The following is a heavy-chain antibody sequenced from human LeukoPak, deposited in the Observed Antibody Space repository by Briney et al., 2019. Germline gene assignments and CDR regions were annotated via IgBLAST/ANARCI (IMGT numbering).Heavy chain of an antibody. V-gene: IGHV3-30*02. Sequence: PGGSLRLSCAASGFTFSSYGMHWVRQAPGKGLEWVAFIRYDGSNKYYADSVKGRFTISRDNSKNTLYLQMNSLRAEDTAVYYCASGIAVAGTLFCWGQGTLVTVSS. CDR3: ASGIAVAGTLFC. CDR2: IRYDGSNK. D-gene: IGHD6-19*01. CDR1: GFTFSSYG. J-gene: IGHJ4*02.